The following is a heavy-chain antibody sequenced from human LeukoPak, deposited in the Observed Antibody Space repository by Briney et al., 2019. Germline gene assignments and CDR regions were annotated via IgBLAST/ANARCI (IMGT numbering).Heavy chain of an antibody. CDR1: GDSISSRSYL. V-gene: IGHV4-39*01. Sequence: PSETLSLTCTVSGDSISSRSYLWGWLRQPPGKGLEWIGSGDYSGGTYYDPSLKSRVTISVDASKNQFSLRLSSVTAADTAVYYCARRLRRTHYFDYWGQGTLVTVSS. CDR2: GDYSGGT. J-gene: IGHJ4*02. CDR3: ARRLRRTHYFDY. D-gene: IGHD1/OR15-1a*01.